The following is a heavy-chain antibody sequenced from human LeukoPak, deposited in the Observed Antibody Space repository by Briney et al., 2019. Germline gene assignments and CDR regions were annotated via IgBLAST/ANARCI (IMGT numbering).Heavy chain of an antibody. V-gene: IGHV3-23*01. Sequence: GGSLRLSCAASGFTFSSYAMSWVRQAPGKGLEWVSVISGSGGSTYYADSVKGRFTISRDNSKNTLYLQMNSLRAEDTAVYYCANDFSSVNWFDPWGQGTLVTVSS. CDR3: ANDFSSVNWFDP. J-gene: IGHJ5*02. CDR1: GFTFSSYA. D-gene: IGHD3-3*01. CDR2: ISGSGGST.